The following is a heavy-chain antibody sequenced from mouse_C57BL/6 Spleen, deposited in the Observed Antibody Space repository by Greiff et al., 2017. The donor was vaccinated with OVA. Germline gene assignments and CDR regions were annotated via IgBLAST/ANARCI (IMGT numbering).Heavy chain of an antibody. CDR1: GYTFTSYW. V-gene: IGHV1-69*01. CDR2: IDPSDSYT. J-gene: IGHJ3*01. D-gene: IGHD2-4*01. CDR3: AIYYDYFFAY. Sequence: QVQLQQSGAELVMPGASVKLSCKASGYTFTSYWMHWVKQRPGQGLEWIGEIDPSDSYTNYNQKFKGKSTLTVDKSSSTAYMQLSSLTSEDSAVYYCAIYYDYFFAYWGQGTLVTVSA.